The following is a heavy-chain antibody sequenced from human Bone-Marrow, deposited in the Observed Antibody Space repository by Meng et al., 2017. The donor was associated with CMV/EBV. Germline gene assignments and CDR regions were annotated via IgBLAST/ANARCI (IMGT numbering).Heavy chain of an antibody. Sequence: GESLKISCAASGFTFSDYYMSWIRQAPGKGLEWVSYITSSGSTIYYADSVKGRFTISRDNAKNSLYLQMNSLRAEDTAVYYCARDLFRCSSTRFKGPWGYWGQGTLVTVSS. CDR2: ITSSGSTI. J-gene: IGHJ4*02. CDR1: GFTFSDYY. D-gene: IGHD2-2*01. CDR3: ARDLFRCSSTRFKGPWGY. V-gene: IGHV3-11*01.